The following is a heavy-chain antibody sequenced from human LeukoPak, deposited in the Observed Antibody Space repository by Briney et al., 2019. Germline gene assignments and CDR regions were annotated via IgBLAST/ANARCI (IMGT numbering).Heavy chain of an antibody. J-gene: IGHJ4*02. Sequence: ASVKVSCKTSGFTFTGYYIHWVRPAPGQGLEWMGWINPNSGGTNYAQKFQGRVTMTRDTSISTAYMELSRLRSDDPAVYYCARDHGSGSYNYFDYWGQGTLVTVSS. CDR2: INPNSGGT. CDR3: ARDHGSGSYNYFDY. CDR1: GFTFTGYY. D-gene: IGHD3-10*01. V-gene: IGHV1-2*02.